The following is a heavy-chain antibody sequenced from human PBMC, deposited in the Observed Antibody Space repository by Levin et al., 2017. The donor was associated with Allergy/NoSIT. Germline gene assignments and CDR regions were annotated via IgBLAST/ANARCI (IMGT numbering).Heavy chain of an antibody. CDR1: GFTFSSYT. J-gene: IGHJ4*02. Sequence: GESLKISCAASGFTFSSYTMHWVRQAPGKGPEWVAIIWYDGSNKFYADSVKGRFTISRDNSQNTLHLQMTSLRGEDTAVYYRARDDSAKAVAGTLVTFWGQGTLVTVSS. CDR3: ARDDSAKAVAGTLVTF. V-gene: IGHV3-33*01. D-gene: IGHD6-19*01. CDR2: IWYDGSNK.